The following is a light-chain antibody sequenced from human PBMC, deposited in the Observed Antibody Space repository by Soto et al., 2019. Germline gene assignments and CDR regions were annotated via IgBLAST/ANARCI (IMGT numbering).Light chain of an antibody. CDR1: SSDVGGYNY. V-gene: IGLV2-14*01. Sequence: QSALTQPASVSGSPGQSITISCTGTSSDVGGYNYVSWYQQHTGRAPKLMIYEVSNRPSGVSNRFSGSKSVNTASLTISGLQAEDEADYYHSSFTSIHTRVFGGGTKLTVL. CDR2: EVS. J-gene: IGLJ3*02. CDR3: SSFTSIHTRV.